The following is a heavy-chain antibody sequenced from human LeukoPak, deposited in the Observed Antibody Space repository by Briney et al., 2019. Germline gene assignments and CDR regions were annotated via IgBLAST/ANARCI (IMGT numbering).Heavy chain of an antibody. Sequence: PSETLSLTCAVYGGSFSGYYWSWIRQPPGKGLEWIGEINHSGGTNYNPSLKSRVTISVDTSKNQFSLKLSSVTAADTAVYYCERSTSMVRGVHLQPYYYGMDVWGKGTTVTVSS. CDR1: GGSFSGYY. J-gene: IGHJ6*04. CDR2: INHSGGT. CDR3: ERSTSMVRGVHLQPYYYGMDV. D-gene: IGHD3-10*01. V-gene: IGHV4-34*01.